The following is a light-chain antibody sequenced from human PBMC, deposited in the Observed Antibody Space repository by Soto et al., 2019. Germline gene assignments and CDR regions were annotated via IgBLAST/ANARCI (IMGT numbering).Light chain of an antibody. CDR2: DVT. V-gene: IGLV2-14*01. CDR3: SSYTSTSTYV. Sequence: SALPQPASVYGSPGQSITISCTGTSSDVGGYNYVSWYQQHPGKAPKLMIYDVTNRPSGISNRFSGSKSGNTASLTISGLQAEDEADYYCSSYTSTSTYVFGTGTRSPS. J-gene: IGLJ1*01. CDR1: SSDVGGYNY.